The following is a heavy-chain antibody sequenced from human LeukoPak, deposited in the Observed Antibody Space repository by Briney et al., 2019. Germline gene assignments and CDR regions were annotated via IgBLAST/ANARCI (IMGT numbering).Heavy chain of an antibody. V-gene: IGHV4-34*01. D-gene: IGHD3-3*01. CDR2: INHSGST. CDR1: GGSFSGYY. CDR3: ARGLEWLKYNSFDP. Sequence: SETLSLTCAVYGGSFSGYYWSWIRQPPGKGLEWIGEINHSGSTNYNPSLTSRVTISVDTSKNQFSLKLSSVTAAATAVYSCARGLEWLKYNSFDPWGQGTLVTVSS. J-gene: IGHJ5*02.